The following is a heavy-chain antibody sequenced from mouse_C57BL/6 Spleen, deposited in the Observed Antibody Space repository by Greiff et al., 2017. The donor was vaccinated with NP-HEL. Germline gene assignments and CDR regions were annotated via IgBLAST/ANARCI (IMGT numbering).Heavy chain of an antibody. D-gene: IGHD2-3*01. V-gene: IGHV7-3*01. Sequence: EVQVVESGGGLVQPGGSLSLSCAASGFTFTDYYMSWVRQPPGKALEWLGFIRNKANGYTTKYSASVKGRFTISRDKSQSILYLQMNALRAEDSATYYCARRDGYQYYYAMDYWGQGTSVTVSS. J-gene: IGHJ4*01. CDR3: ARRDGYQYYYAMDY. CDR1: GFTFTDYY. CDR2: IRNKANGYTT.